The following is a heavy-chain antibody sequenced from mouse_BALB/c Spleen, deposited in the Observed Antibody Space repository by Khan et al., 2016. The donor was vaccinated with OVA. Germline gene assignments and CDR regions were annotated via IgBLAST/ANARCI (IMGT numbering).Heavy chain of an antibody. V-gene: IGHV1-4*01. Sequence: QVQLKESGAELARPGASVKMSCKASGYTFTSYSMHWIKQRPGQGLEWIGNINPSNGYTNHNQTFRDKATLTADKSSSTAYMQLSSVTAEDSGVYYWARGFQYHGSRGSLDHGGQGTSVTVSS. J-gene: IGHJ4*01. CDR2: INPSNGYT. CDR1: GYTFTSYS. CDR3: ARGFQYHGSRGSLDH. D-gene: IGHD1-1*01.